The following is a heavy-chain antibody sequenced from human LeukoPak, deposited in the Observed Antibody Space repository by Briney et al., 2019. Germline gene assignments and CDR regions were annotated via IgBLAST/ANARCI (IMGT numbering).Heavy chain of an antibody. CDR2: IIPMFGTA. CDR3: ARADYAVIRGDYYYYGMDV. V-gene: IGHV1-69*13. Sequence: GASVKVSCKASGGTFSSYAISWVRQAPGQGLEWMGGIIPMFGTANHAQKFQGRVTITADESTSTVYMELSGLRSEDTAVYYCARADYAVIRGDYYYYGMDVWGQGTTVTVSS. J-gene: IGHJ6*02. CDR1: GGTFSSYA. D-gene: IGHD4/OR15-4a*01.